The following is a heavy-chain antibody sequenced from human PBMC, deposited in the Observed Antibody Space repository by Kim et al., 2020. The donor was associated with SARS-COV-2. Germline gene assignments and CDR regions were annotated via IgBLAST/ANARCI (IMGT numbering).Heavy chain of an antibody. CDR3: ARVSGGPLDP. CDR2: YC. J-gene: IGHJ5*02. V-gene: IGHV3-21*01. Sequence: YCYHADSVKCRFNISGDDAQNSLYLQMNSLRAEDTAVCYCARVSGGPLDPWGQGTLVTVSS. D-gene: IGHD2-15*01.